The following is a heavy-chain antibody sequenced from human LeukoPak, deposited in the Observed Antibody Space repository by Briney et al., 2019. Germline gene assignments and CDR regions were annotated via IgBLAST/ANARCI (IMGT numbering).Heavy chain of an antibody. Sequence: GGSLRLSCAASGFTFSSYHMNWVRQAPGKGLEGLSYIQSTSGSLHYADSVKGRFTISRDNAKNSLYLQMNSLRAEDTAVYYCSRVVQDVTGADYWGQGTLVIVSS. J-gene: IGHJ4*02. V-gene: IGHV3-48*01. CDR2: IQSTSGSL. CDR3: SRVVQDVTGADY. CDR1: GFTFSSYH. D-gene: IGHD3-9*01.